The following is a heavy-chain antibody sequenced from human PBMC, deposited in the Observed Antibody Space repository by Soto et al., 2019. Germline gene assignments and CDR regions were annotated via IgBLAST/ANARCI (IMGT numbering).Heavy chain of an antibody. CDR3: ARVGTLYGSGSYYHPSYFDY. D-gene: IGHD3-10*01. J-gene: IGHJ4*02. CDR1: GGTFSSYA. CDR2: IIPIFGTA. Sequence: QVQLVQSGAEVKKPGSSVKVSCKASGGTFSSYAISWVRQAPGQGLEWMGGIIPIFGTANYAQKFQGRVTITADESTSTAYMELSSLRSEDTAVYYCARVGTLYGSGSYYHPSYFDYWGQGTLVTVSS. V-gene: IGHV1-69*01.